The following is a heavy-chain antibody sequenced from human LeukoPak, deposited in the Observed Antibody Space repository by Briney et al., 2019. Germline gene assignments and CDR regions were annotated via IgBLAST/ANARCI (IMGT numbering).Heavy chain of an antibody. CDR3: ARSQSLTIVGATTGLDY. V-gene: IGHV3-74*01. CDR1: GLTFSSHW. CDR2: ITNDGSST. Sequence: PTGGSLRLSCAASGLTFSSHWMHWVRQAPGKGLVWVSRITNDGSSTTYADSVKGRFTISRDNSKNTLYLQMNSLRAEDTAVYYCARSQSLTIVGATTGLDYWGQGTLVTVSS. D-gene: IGHD1-26*01. J-gene: IGHJ4*02.